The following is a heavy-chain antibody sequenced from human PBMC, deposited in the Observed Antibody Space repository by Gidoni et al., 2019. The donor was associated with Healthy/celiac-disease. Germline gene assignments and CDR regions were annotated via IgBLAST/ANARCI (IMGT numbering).Heavy chain of an antibody. CDR2: IYYSGST. J-gene: IGHJ3*02. CDR1: GGSITSGGYY. Sequence: QVQLQESGPGLVKPSQTLSLTCTVSGGSITSGGYYWSWIRQHPGKGLEWIGYIYYSGSTYYNPSLKSRVTISVDTSKNQFSLKLSSVTAADTAVYYCARGGDYRGFSAFDIWGQGTMVTVSS. V-gene: IGHV4-31*03. D-gene: IGHD4-4*01. CDR3: ARGGDYRGFSAFDI.